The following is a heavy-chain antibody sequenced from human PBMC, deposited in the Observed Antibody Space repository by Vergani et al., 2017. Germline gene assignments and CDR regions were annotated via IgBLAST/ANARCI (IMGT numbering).Heavy chain of an antibody. CDR1: GYTFTGYY. CDR2: INPNSGGT. Sequence: QVQLVQSGAEVKKPGASVKVSCKASGYTFTGYYMHWVRQAPGQGLEWMGWINPNSGGTNYAQKFQGRVTMTRDTSISTAYRELSRLRSDDTAVYYCARVHESIEYXSSSGDYYYYDMDVWGKGTTVTVSS. CDR3: ARVHESIEYXSSSGDYYYYDMDV. J-gene: IGHJ6*03. D-gene: IGHD6-6*01. V-gene: IGHV1-2*02.